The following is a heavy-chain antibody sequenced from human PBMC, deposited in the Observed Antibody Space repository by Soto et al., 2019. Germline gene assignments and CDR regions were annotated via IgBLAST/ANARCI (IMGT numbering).Heavy chain of an antibody. CDR2: IKAGGDDT. J-gene: IGHJ4*02. V-gene: IGHV3-23*01. CDR3: KRDVVASSPPGADY. D-gene: IGHD5-12*01. Sequence: EVQLLGSGGGLVRPGGSLRLSCAASGFTFSSYAMSWVCQTPGKGLESVSAIKAGGDDTYYADSVKGRFPISRDNSKNILYLQMNSLTGEDTAMYYCKRDVVASSPPGADYWGQGTLVTVSS. CDR1: GFTFSSYA.